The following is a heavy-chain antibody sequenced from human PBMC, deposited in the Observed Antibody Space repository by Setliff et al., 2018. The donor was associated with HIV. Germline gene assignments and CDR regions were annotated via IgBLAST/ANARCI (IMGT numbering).Heavy chain of an antibody. J-gene: IGHJ4*02. CDR3: ATSPAGEILGSRPFYFDY. CDR2: IYYSGST. D-gene: IGHD3-10*01. Sequence: PSETLSLTCTVSGDSINSGNYYWGWIRQHPGKGLEWIGYIYYSGSTYYSPSLKSRVTISEDTSKNQFSLKMRSVTAADTAVYYCATSPAGEILGSRPFYFDYWGQGTLVTVSS. V-gene: IGHV4-31*02. CDR1: GDSINSGNYY.